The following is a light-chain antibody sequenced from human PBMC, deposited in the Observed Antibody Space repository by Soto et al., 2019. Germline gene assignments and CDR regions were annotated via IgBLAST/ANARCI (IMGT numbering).Light chain of an antibody. J-gene: IGKJ1*01. Sequence: DIRMTQSPADLSVSVGDRATLTCRASQSINSRLAWYQQKPGRAPKLLIYGASTIDSGIPSRFSGSGSGTEFTLTISSLQSEDFAIYYCQQYNDCWTFGQGAKVDIK. CDR1: QSINSR. CDR3: QQYNDCWT. CDR2: GAS. V-gene: IGKV1-5*03.